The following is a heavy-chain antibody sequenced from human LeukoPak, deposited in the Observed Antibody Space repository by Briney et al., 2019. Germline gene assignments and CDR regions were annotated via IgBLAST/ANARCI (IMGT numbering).Heavy chain of an antibody. D-gene: IGHD6-6*01. CDR2: IRSDGTNK. Sequence: GGSLRLSCAASGFTFNTYGLHWVRQAPGKGLAWVAFIRSDGTNKYYADSVKGRFTISRDNSKNTLYLQMNSLRAEDTAVYYCAKDREIAARPYFDYWGQGTLVTVSS. J-gene: IGHJ4*02. V-gene: IGHV3-30*02. CDR1: GFTFNTYG. CDR3: AKDREIAARPYFDY.